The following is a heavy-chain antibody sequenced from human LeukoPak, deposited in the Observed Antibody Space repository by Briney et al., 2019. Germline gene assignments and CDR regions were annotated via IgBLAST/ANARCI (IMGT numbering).Heavy chain of an antibody. V-gene: IGHV3-7*03. CDR2: IKQDGSEK. CDR1: GFTFSSYW. D-gene: IGHD2-15*01. J-gene: IGHJ4*02. CDR3: ARRYCSGGSCYSVDY. Sequence: PGGSLRLSCSASGFTFSSYWMIWVRQAPGKGLEWVANIKQDGSEKYYVDSVKGRFTISRDNAKNSLYLQMNSLRAEDTGVYYCARRYCSGGSCYSVDYWGQGTLVTVSS.